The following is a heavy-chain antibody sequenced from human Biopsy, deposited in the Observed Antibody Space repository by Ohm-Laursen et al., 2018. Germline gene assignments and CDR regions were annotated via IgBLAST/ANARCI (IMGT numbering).Heavy chain of an antibody. CDR2: ISLSGST. V-gene: IGHV4-34*01. Sequence: ETLSLTCVVYGDSFTNYYWIWIRQPPGKGLEWIGEISLSGSTNYNPSLESRVTISVDTSKNHFSLNLTSVTAADTAMYYCARGVGDASPYNWGQGTQVTVSS. CDR3: ARGVGDASPYN. D-gene: IGHD2-15*01. CDR1: GDSFTNYY. J-gene: IGHJ4*02.